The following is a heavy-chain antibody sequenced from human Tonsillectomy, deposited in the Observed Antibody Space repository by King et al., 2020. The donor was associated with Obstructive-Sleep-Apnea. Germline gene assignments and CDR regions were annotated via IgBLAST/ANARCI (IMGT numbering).Heavy chain of an antibody. V-gene: IGHV3-64D*06. J-gene: IGHJ4*02. CDR3: VPRGSSGYYAD. CDR1: GFTVNIYA. D-gene: IGHD3-22*01. CDR2: ISSNGGSA. Sequence: VQLVESGGGLVQPGGSLRLSCSASGFTVNIYAMHWVRQAPGKGREYVSAISSNGGSAYYADSVQCRLTISRDNSKNMLYLQMSSVRTEDTAVYYCVPRGSSGYYADWGQGTLVTVSS.